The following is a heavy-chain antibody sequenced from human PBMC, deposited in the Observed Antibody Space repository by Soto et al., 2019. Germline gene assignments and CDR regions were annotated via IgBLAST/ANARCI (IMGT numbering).Heavy chain of an antibody. Sequence: SETLSLTCTVSGGSISSGGYYWSWIRQHPGKGLEWIGYIYYSGSTYYSPSLKSRVTISVDTSKNQFSLKLSSVTAADTAVYYCAGHYYDSSGYYSYYYYGMDVWGQGTTVTVSS. CDR3: AGHYYDSSGYYSYYYYGMDV. D-gene: IGHD3-22*01. J-gene: IGHJ6*02. CDR1: GGSISSGGYY. CDR2: IYYSGST. V-gene: IGHV4-31*03.